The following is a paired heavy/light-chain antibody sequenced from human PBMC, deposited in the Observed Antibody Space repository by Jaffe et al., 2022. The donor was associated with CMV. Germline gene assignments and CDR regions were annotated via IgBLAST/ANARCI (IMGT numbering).Light chain of an antibody. V-gene: IGKV3-11*01. Sequence: EIVLTQSPATLSLSPGERATLSCRASQSVSSYLAWYQQKPGQAPRLLIYDASNRATGIPARFSGSGSGTDFTLTISSLEPEDFAVYYCQQRSNWPPAFGPGTKVDIK. CDR3: QQRSNWPPA. J-gene: IGKJ3*01. CDR2: DAS. CDR1: QSVSSY.
Heavy chain of an antibody. J-gene: IGHJ5*02. CDR1: GFSLSTSGVG. CDR2: IYWNDDK. CDR3: AQYGSGSYYPTSYLYWFDP. D-gene: IGHD3-10*01. Sequence: QITLKESGPTLVKPTQTLTLTCTFSGFSLSTSGVGVGWIRQPPGKALEWLALIYWNDDKRYSPSLKSRLTITKDTSKNQVVLTMTNMDPVDTATYYCAQYGSGSYYPTSYLYWFDPWGQGTLVTVSS. V-gene: IGHV2-5*01.